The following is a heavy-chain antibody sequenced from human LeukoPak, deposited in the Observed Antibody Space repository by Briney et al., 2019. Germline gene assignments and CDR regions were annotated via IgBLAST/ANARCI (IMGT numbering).Heavy chain of an antibody. CDR2: IIPIFGTA. CDR3: ARGSQVFTISHYFDY. V-gene: IGHV1-69*05. D-gene: IGHD3-3*01. CDR1: GGTFSSYA. Sequence: SVKVSCKASGGTFSSYAISWVRQAPGQGLEWMGGIIPIFGTANYAQKFQGRVTITTDESTSTAYMELSSLRSEDTAVYYCARGSQVFTISHYFDYWGQGTLVTVSS. J-gene: IGHJ4*02.